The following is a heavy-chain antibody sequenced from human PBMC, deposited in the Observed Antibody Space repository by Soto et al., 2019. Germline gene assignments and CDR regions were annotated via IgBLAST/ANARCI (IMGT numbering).Heavy chain of an antibody. CDR2: ISYDGGNK. Sequence: QVQLVESGGGVVQPGRSRRLSCAASGFTFSTYAMHWVRQAPGKGLEWVAVISYDGGNKYYADSVKGRFSISRDNSKNTLYLQMNSLRAEDTAVYYCARGGGYYYDSSGNYYFDYWGQGALVTVSS. CDR3: ARGGGYYYDSSGNYYFDY. CDR1: GFTFSTYA. V-gene: IGHV3-30-3*01. D-gene: IGHD3-22*01. J-gene: IGHJ4*02.